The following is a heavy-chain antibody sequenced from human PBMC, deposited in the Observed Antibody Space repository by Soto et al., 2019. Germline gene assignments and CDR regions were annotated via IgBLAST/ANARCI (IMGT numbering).Heavy chain of an antibody. Sequence: SETLSLTCTVSGGSISSYYWSWIRQPPGKGLEWIGCIYYSGSTNYNPSLKSRVTISVDTSKNQFSLKLSSVTAADTAVYYCARVMVRGVTDYYYYGMDVWGQGTTVTVSS. J-gene: IGHJ6*02. CDR2: IYYSGST. D-gene: IGHD3-10*01. CDR3: ARVMVRGVTDYYYYGMDV. V-gene: IGHV4-59*01. CDR1: GGSISSYY.